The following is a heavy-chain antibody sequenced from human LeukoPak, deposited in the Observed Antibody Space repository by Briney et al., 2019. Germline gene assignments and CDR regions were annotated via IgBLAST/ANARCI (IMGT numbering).Heavy chain of an antibody. V-gene: IGHV4-61*02. D-gene: IGHD6-6*01. CDR2: IYTSGST. CDR3: ARIPGSSSMGIDY. J-gene: IGHJ4*02. Sequence: PSETLSLTCTVSGGSISSGSYYWSWIRQPAGKGLEWIGRIYTSGSTNYNPSLKSRVTISVDTSKNQFSLKLSSVTAADTAVYYCARIPGSSSMGIDYWGQGTLVTVSS. CDR1: GGSISSGSYY.